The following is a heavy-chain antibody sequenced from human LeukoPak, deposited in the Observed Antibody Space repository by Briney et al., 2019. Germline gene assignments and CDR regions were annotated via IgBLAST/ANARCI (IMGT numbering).Heavy chain of an antibody. D-gene: IGHD3-9*01. V-gene: IGHV3-23*01. CDR2: ISGSGGST. CDR3: AKDPGYDILTGYYSY. Sequence: GGSLRLSCAVSGFTFSSYAMSWVRQAPGKGLEWVSAISGSGGSTYYADSVKGRFTISRDNSKNTLYLQMNSLRAKDTAVYYCAKDPGYDILTGYYSYWGQGTLVTVSS. J-gene: IGHJ4*02. CDR1: GFTFSSYA.